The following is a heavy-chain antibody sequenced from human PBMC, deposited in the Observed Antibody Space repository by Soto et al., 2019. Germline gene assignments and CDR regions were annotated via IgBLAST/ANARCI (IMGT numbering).Heavy chain of an antibody. V-gene: IGHV4-4*02. CDR2: IYHSGST. D-gene: IGHD2-2*01. Sequence: QVQLQESGPGLVKPSGTLSLTCAVSGGSISSSNWWSWVREPPGKGLEWIGEIYHSGSTNYNPSLKRRVTISLKKSKNQFSLKLSSVTAADTAVYYCPAKVVPAAKEAFDPWGQGTLVTVSS. J-gene: IGHJ5*02. CDR1: GGSISSSNW. CDR3: PAKVVPAAKEAFDP.